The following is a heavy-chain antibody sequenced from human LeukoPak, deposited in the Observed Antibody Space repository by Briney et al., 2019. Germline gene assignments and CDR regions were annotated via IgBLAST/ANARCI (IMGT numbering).Heavy chain of an antibody. CDR1: GGSISSSSYY. V-gene: IGHV4-39*07. D-gene: IGHD2-2*01. J-gene: IGHJ5*02. Sequence: SETLSLTCTVSGGSISSSSYYWGWIRQPPGKGLEWIGSIYYSGSTYYNPSLKSRVTMSVDTSKNQFSLKLSSVTAADTAVYYCARVEGYCSSTSCYDNWFDPWGQGTLVTVSS. CDR2: IYYSGST. CDR3: ARVEGYCSSTSCYDNWFDP.